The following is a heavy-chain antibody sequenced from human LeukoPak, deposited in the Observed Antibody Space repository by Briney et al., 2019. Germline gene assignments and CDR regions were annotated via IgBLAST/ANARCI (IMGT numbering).Heavy chain of an antibody. CDR2: IYYSGSI. J-gene: IGHJ3*02. CDR1: GYSISSSKW. V-gene: IGHV4-28*05. D-gene: IGHD6-13*01. Sequence: SETLSLTCAVSGYSISSSKWWGWIRQPPGKGLEWIRYIYYSGSIYYNPSLKSRVTMSVDTSKNQFSLKLSSVTAVDTAVYYCARSGSSSWIDAFDIWGQGTMVTVSS. CDR3: ARSGSSSWIDAFDI.